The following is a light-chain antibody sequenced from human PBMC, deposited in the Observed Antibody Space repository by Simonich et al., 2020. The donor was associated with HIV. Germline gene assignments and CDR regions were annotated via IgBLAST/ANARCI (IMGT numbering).Light chain of an antibody. CDR3: QQYYSTPPT. V-gene: IGKV4-1*01. CDR1: QSVLYSSNNKNY. J-gene: IGKJ1*01. CDR2: WAS. Sequence: DIVMTQSPDSLAVSLDERATINCKSSQSVLYSSNNKNYLAWYQQKPGQPPKLLIYWASTRESGVPDRFSASGSGTDFTLTISSLQAEDVAVYSCQQYYSTPPTFGQGTKVEIK.